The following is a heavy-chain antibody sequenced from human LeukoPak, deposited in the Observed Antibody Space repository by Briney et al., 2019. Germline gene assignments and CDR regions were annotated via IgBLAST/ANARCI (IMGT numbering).Heavy chain of an antibody. CDR2: IIPILGIA. J-gene: IGHJ6*03. Sequence: GASVKVSCKASGGTFSSYAISWVRQAPGQGLEWMGRIIPILGIANYAQKFQGRVTITADESTSTAYMELSSLRSEDTAVYYCARGAAMVLGYYYMDVWGKGTTVTVSS. D-gene: IGHD5-18*01. V-gene: IGHV1-69*04. CDR3: ARGAAMVLGYYYMDV. CDR1: GGTFSSYA.